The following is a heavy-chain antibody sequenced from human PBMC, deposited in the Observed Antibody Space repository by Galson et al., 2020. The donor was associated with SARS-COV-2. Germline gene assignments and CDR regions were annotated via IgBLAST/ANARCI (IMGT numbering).Heavy chain of an antibody. Sequence: GESLKISCAASGFSFSSYWMTWVRQAPGKGLAWVANIKQDGSDKYYVDSVKGRFTISRDNAKNSLYLHMNSLRAEDTAVYYCARESYDSGWFDYWGQGTLVTVSS. J-gene: IGHJ4*02. D-gene: IGHD6-19*01. V-gene: IGHV3-7*03. CDR2: IKQDGSDK. CDR3: ARESYDSGWFDY. CDR1: GFSFSSYW.